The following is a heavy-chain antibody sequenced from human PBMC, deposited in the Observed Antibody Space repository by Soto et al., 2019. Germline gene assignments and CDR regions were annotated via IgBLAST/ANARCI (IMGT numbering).Heavy chain of an antibody. J-gene: IGHJ3*01. D-gene: IGHD3-16*02. Sequence: GAGPTLVNPTETLTLTCTFSGFSLTTKGGGVGWIRQPPGKALEWLAVIYWDDDKRYSPSLKTRLILTKDTSKNQVVLTMTNMDSVDAATYFCAHVVITFGGVVADDAFDVWGQGTMVTVSS. CDR1: GFSLTTKGGG. V-gene: IGHV2-5*02. CDR2: IYWDDDK. CDR3: AHVVITFGGVVADDAFDV.